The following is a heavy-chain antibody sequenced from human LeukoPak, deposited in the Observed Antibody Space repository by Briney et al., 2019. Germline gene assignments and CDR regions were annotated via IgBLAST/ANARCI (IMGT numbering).Heavy chain of an antibody. V-gene: IGHV3-21*01. CDR1: GFTFSSYS. J-gene: IGHJ4*02. CDR3: ARGGHSSSETDY. CDR2: ISSSSSYI. Sequence: GGSLRFSCAVSGFTFSSYSMNWVRQAPGKGLEWVSSISSSSSYIYYADSVKGRFTISRDNAKNSLYLQMNSLRAEDTAVYYCARGGHSSSETDYWGQGTLLTVSS. D-gene: IGHD6-6*01.